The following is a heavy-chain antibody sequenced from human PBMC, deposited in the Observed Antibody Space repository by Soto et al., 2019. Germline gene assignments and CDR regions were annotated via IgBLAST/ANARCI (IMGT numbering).Heavy chain of an antibody. J-gene: IGHJ6*02. CDR2: IYYSGST. CDR3: ARGGWELLFGYYYYGMDV. CDR1: GYSISSGYY. Sequence: SETLSLTCAVSGYSISSGYYWSWIQQPPGKGLEWIGYIYYSGSTNYNPSLKSRVTVSVDTSKNQFSLKLSSVTAADTAVYYCARGGWELLFGYYYYGMDVWGQGTTVTVSS. V-gene: IGHV4-61*01. D-gene: IGHD1-26*01.